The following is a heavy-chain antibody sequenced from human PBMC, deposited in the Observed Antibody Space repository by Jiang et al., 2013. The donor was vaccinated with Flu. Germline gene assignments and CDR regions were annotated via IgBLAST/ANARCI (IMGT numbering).Heavy chain of an antibody. CDR3: ARHEYPTGAIFDY. D-gene: IGHD2-2*01. CDR1: GGSISSYY. Sequence: GLVKPSETLSLTCTVSGGSISSYYWSWIRQPPGKGLEWIGYIYYSGSTNYNPSLKSRVTISVDTSKNQFSLKLSSVTAADTAVYYCARHEYPTGAIFDYWGQGTLVTVSS. J-gene: IGHJ4*02. V-gene: IGHV4-59*08. CDR2: IYYSGST.